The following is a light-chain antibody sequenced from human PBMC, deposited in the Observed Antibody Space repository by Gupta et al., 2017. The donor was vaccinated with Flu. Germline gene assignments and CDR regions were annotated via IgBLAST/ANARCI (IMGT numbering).Light chain of an antibody. Sequence: SYVLTQPPSVSVAPGQTARITCGGNNIGSKSVHWYQQKPGQDPVRVGYGDSGRPSGIPERFACSNSGKKDTLTLSRVEAGDEADYVCQVWASSTDLGGFGGGTKLTVL. V-gene: IGLV3-21*02. CDR2: GDS. CDR1: NIGSKS. CDR3: QVWASSTDLGG. J-gene: IGLJ2*01.